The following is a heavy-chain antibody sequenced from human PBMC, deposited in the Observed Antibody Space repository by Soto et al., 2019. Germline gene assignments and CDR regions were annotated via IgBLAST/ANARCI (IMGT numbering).Heavy chain of an antibody. CDR2: VIPIFGIP. V-gene: IGHV1-69*13. CDR3: ARDLRGYPNWFDP. J-gene: IGHJ5*02. D-gene: IGHD3-22*01. Sequence: ASVKVSCKASGGTISRYSITWVRQAPGHGLEWIGRVIPIFGIPTYAQKFQGRVTITADESTSTAYMELSSLRSEDTAVYYCARDLRGYPNWFDPWGQGTLVTVSS. CDR1: GGTISRYS.